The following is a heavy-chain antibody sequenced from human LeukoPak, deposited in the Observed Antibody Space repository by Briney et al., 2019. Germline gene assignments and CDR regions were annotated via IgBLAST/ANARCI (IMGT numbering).Heavy chain of an antibody. D-gene: IGHD1/OR15-1a*01. V-gene: IGHV3-21*01. CDR3: ARQKWEQQGRDYYFNGLDV. CDR1: GFTFSSYS. CDR2: ISSSSSYI. J-gene: IGHJ6*02. Sequence: GGSLRLSRAASGFTFSSYSMNWVRQAPGKGLEWVSSISSSSSYIYYADSVKGRFTISRDNAKNSLYLQMNSLRAEDTAVYYCARQKWEQQGRDYYFNGLDVWGPGTTVIVSS.